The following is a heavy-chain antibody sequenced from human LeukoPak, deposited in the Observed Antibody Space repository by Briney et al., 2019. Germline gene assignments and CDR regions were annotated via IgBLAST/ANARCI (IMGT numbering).Heavy chain of an antibody. CDR1: GYTFTNYY. CDR3: ARVITMVGMDV. J-gene: IGHJ6*02. Sequence: GASVKVSCKASGYTFTNYYMHWVRQAPGQGLEWMGVINPTGGTTTYAQKFQGRVTMTRNTSISTAYMELSSLRSEDTAVYYCARVITMVGMDVWGQGTTVTVSS. V-gene: IGHV1-46*01. CDR2: INPTGGTT. D-gene: IGHD3-10*01.